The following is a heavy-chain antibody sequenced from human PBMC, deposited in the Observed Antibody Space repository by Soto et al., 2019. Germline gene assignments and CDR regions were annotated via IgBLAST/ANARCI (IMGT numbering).Heavy chain of an antibody. CDR2: ISSSGDST. CDR3: ARGGVKGTTSRGQVYN. J-gene: IGHJ4*02. Sequence: QVQVVESGGGLVKPGGSLRLSCAASGFTFSDYYMSWIRQAPGKGLEWVSFISSSGDSTKYADSVKGRFTISRDNAKNSLYLQLNNLRAEDTAVYYCARGGVKGTTSRGQVYNWGQGTLVTVSS. V-gene: IGHV3-11*06. CDR1: GFTFSDYY. D-gene: IGHD1-7*01.